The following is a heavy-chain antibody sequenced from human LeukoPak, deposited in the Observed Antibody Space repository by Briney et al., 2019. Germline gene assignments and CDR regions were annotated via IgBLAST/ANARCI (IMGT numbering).Heavy chain of an antibody. V-gene: IGHV3-21*01. CDR3: AREGDSSSWYLRDAFDI. J-gene: IGHJ3*02. D-gene: IGHD6-13*01. CDR1: GFTFSSYS. CDR2: ISSSSSYI. Sequence: PGGSLRLSCAASGFTFSSYSMNWVRQAPGKGLEWVSSISSSSSYIYYADSVKGRFTISRDNAKNSLYLQMNSLRAEDTAVYYCAREGDSSSWYLRDAFDIWGQGTMVTVSS.